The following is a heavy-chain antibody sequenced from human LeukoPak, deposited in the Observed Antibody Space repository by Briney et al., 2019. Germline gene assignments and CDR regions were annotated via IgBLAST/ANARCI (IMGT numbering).Heavy chain of an antibody. CDR2: IYTSGST. CDR1: GGSISSGSYY. J-gene: IGHJ3*02. CDR3: ARVPCYDTLTGSPVGAFDI. V-gene: IGHV4-61*02. Sequence: PSETLSLTCTVSGGSISSGSYYWSWVRQPAGKGLGWIGRIYTSGSTNYNPSLKSRVTISVDTSKNQFSLKLSSVTAADTAVYYCARVPCYDTLTGSPVGAFDIWGQGTMVTVSS. D-gene: IGHD3-9*01.